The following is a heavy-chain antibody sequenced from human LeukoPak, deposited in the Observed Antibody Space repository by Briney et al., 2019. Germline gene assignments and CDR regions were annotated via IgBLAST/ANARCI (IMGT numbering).Heavy chain of an antibody. J-gene: IGHJ5*02. V-gene: IGHV4-34*01. Sequence: SETLSLTCAVYGGSFSGYYWSWIRQPPGKGLEWIGEINHSGSTNYNPSLKSRVAISVDTSKNQFSLKLSSVTAADTAVYYCARGRRDNWFDPWGQGTLVTVSS. CDR2: INHSGST. CDR1: GGSFSGYY. CDR3: ARGRRDNWFDP.